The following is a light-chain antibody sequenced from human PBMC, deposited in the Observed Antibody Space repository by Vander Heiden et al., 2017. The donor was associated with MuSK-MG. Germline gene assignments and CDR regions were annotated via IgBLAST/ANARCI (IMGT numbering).Light chain of an antibody. Sequence: EIVLTQSPVTLSLSPGERATLSCRASQSISSYLAWYQQKPGQAPRLLIYDASNRATGIPARFSGSGSGLDFTLTISSLEPEDFAVYYFQHLSTWPPITFDQGTRLQI. J-gene: IGKJ5*01. CDR1: QSISSY. CDR3: QHLSTWPPIT. V-gene: IGKV3-11*01. CDR2: DAS.